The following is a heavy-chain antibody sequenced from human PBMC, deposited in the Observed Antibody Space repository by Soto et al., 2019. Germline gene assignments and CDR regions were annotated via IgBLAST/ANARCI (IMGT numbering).Heavy chain of an antibody. Sequence: ASVKVSCKASGYTFTSYDINWVRQATGQGLEWMGWMNPNSGNTGYAQKFQGRVTMTRNTSISTAYMELSSLRSEDTAVYYCARRGMIEAAGKFKWYGMDVWGQGTAVTVSS. CDR2: MNPNSGNT. CDR1: GYTFTSYD. J-gene: IGHJ6*02. D-gene: IGHD6-13*01. CDR3: ARRGMIEAAGKFKWYGMDV. V-gene: IGHV1-8*01.